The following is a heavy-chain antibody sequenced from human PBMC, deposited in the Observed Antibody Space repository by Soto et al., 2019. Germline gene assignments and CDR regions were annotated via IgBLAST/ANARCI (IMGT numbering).Heavy chain of an antibody. CDR3: AREKLYIAAAGIYYYGMDV. CDR1: CGSVSSGSYY. V-gene: IGHV4-61*01. CDR2: IYYSGST. J-gene: IGHJ6*02. D-gene: IGHD6-13*01. Sequence: PSETLSLTCTVSCGSVSSGSYYWSWIRQPPGKGLEWIGYIYYSGSTNYNPSLKSRVTISVDTSKNQFSLKLSSVTAADTAVYYCAREKLYIAAAGIYYYGMDVWGQGTTVTVSS.